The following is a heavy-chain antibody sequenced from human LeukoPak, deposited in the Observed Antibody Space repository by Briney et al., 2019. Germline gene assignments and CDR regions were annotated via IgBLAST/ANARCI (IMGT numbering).Heavy chain of an antibody. CDR3: ARDVYYGSGSYQFDP. CDR1: GGSISSGGYY. CDR2: IYYSGST. V-gene: IGHV4-31*03. J-gene: IGHJ5*02. Sequence: SETLSLTCTVSGGSISSGGYYWSWIRQHPGKGLEWIGYIYYSGSTYHNPSLKSRVTISVDTSKNQFSLKLSSVTAADTAVYYCARDVYYGSGSYQFDPWGQGTLVTVSS. D-gene: IGHD3-10*01.